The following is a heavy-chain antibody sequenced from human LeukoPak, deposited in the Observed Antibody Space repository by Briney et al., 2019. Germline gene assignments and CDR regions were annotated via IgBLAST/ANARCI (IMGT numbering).Heavy chain of an antibody. CDR2: ISYDGSNK. J-gene: IGHJ6*02. CDR1: GFTFSNYA. Sequence: GGSLRLSCAASGFTFSNYAMSWVRQAPGKGLEWVAVISYDGSNKYYADSVKGRFTISRDNSKNTLYLQMNSLRAEDAAVYYCAKDQYSSSWYYYYYGMDVWGQGTTVTVSS. V-gene: IGHV3-30*18. CDR3: AKDQYSSSWYYYYYGMDV. D-gene: IGHD6-13*01.